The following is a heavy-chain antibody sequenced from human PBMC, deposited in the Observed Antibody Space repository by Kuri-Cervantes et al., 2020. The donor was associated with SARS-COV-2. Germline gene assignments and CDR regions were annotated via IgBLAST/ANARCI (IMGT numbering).Heavy chain of an antibody. CDR1: GFTFSSYA. CDR3: AKDGDPDY. Sequence: GESLKISCAASGFTFSSYAMSWVRQAPGKGLEWVSVIYSDGSSTYYADSVKGRFTISRDNSKNTLYLQMNSLRAEDTAVYYCAKDGDPDYWGQGTLVTVSS. D-gene: IGHD2-21*01. V-gene: IGHV3-23*03. CDR2: IYSDGSST. J-gene: IGHJ4*02.